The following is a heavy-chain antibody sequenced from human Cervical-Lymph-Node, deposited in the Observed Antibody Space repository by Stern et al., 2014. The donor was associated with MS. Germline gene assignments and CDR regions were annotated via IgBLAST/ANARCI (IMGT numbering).Heavy chain of an antibody. V-gene: IGHV5-51*03. CDR3: ARHGGPNWNHEAHNWFDP. D-gene: IGHD1-14*01. CDR1: KYNFNTHW. Sequence: VQLVESGAEVKKPGESLKISCKGSKYNFNTHWIAWVRQMPGKGLEWLGNIYPGNSDPRYNPSLQGQVSISADKSITTAYLHFSSLKASDSAMYFCARHGGPNWNHEAHNWFDPWGQGTLVTVSS. CDR2: IYPGNSDP. J-gene: IGHJ5*02.